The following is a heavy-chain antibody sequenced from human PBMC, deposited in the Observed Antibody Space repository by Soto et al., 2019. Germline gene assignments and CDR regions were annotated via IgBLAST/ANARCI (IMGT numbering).Heavy chain of an antibody. Sequence: KESGPTLVKPTQTLTLTCTFSGFSLSTSGVGVGWSRQPPGKALEWLALIYWDDDKRYSPSLKSRLTVTKDTSKNQVVLTMTNMDPVDTATYYCAHSDAAAEQYNWFDPWGQGTLVTVSS. D-gene: IGHD6-13*01. CDR3: AHSDAAAEQYNWFDP. CDR1: GFSLSTSGVG. J-gene: IGHJ5*02. V-gene: IGHV2-5*02. CDR2: IYWDDDK.